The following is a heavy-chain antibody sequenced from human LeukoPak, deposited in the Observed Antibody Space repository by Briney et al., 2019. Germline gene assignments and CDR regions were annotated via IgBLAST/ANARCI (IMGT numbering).Heavy chain of an antibody. D-gene: IGHD3-22*01. CDR1: GGSISSSSYY. CDR2: IYYSGST. CDR3: ARHQNYYDRSDAFDI. J-gene: IGHJ3*02. V-gene: IGHV4-39*01. Sequence: SETLSLTCTVSGGSISSSSYYWGWIRQPPGKGLEWIGRIYYSGSTYYNPSLKSRVTISVDTSKNQFSLKLSSVTAADTAVYYCARHQNYYDRSDAFDIWGQGTMVTVSS.